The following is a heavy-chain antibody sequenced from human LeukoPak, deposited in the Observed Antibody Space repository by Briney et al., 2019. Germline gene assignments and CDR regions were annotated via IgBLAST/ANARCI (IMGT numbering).Heavy chain of an antibody. CDR1: GFTFSSYA. J-gene: IGHJ6*02. CDR3: ARETPPRGYRYGNLGMDV. D-gene: IGHD5-18*01. CDR2: IYSGGST. V-gene: IGHV3-66*01. Sequence: GGSLRVSCAASGFTFSSYAMSWVRQAPGNGLEWVSVIYSGGSTYYADSVKGRFTISRDNSKNTLYLQMNSLRAEDTAVYYCARETPPRGYRYGNLGMDVWGQGTTVTVSS.